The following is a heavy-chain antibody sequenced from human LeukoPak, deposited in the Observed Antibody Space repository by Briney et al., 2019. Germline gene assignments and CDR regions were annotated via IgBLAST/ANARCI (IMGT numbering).Heavy chain of an antibody. J-gene: IGHJ4*02. V-gene: IGHV3-23*01. CDR1: GFTFSTFA. D-gene: IGHD4-17*01. CDR3: ARDDTSVTSVDY. Sequence: GGSLRLSCAASGFTFSTFAMSWVRQAPGKGLEWISAISGSGGRTDYADSVKGRFTISRDNSKNTLFLQMNSLRAEDTAVYYCARDDTSVTSVDYWGQGTLVTVSS. CDR2: ISGSGGRT.